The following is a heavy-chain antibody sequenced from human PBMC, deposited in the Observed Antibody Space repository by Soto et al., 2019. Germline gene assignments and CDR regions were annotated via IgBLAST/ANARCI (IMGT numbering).Heavy chain of an antibody. J-gene: IGHJ6*02. CDR1: GFTFSSYA. CDR3: AKVGPGSSWPYFYYGMDV. V-gene: IGHV3-23*01. Sequence: PGGSLRLSCAASGFTFSSYAMSWVRQAPGKGLEWVSAISGSGGSTYYADSVKGRFTISRDNSKNTLYLQMNSLRAEDTAVYYCAKVGPGSSWPYFYYGMDVWGQGTTLTVSS. D-gene: IGHD6-13*01. CDR2: ISGSGGST.